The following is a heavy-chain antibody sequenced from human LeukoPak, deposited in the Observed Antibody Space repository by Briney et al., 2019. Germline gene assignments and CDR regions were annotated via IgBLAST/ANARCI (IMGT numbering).Heavy chain of an antibody. CDR2: IYTSGST. CDR1: GGSISSGSYY. V-gene: IGHV4-61*02. CDR3: ASSYYDILTGYSPFDY. Sequence: SETLSLTCTVSGGSISSGSYYWSWIRQPAGTGLEWIGRIYTSGSTNYNPSLKSRVTISVDTSKNQFSLKLSSVTAADTAVYYCASSYYDILTGYSPFDYWGQGTLVTVSS. D-gene: IGHD3-9*01. J-gene: IGHJ4*02.